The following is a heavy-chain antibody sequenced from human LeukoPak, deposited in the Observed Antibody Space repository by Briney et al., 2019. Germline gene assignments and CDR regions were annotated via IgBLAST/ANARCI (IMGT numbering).Heavy chain of an antibody. CDR2: IIPILGIA. CDR1: GGTFSSYT. D-gene: IGHD1-7*01. CDR3: AREPTGTTNPPDY. Sequence: SVKVSCKASGGTFSSYTISWVRQAPGQGLEWMGRIIPILGIANYAQKFQGRVTITADKSTSTAYMELSSLRSEDTAVYYCAREPTGTTNPPDYWGQGTLVTVSS. J-gene: IGHJ4*02. V-gene: IGHV1-69*04.